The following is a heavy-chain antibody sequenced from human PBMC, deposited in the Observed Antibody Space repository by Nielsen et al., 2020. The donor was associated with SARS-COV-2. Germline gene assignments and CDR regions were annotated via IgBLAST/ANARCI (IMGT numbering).Heavy chain of an antibody. CDR1: GFTFSSYW. D-gene: IGHD3-9*01. CDR3: ARDGGYFDWFRYYYYGMDV. Sequence: GESLKISCAASGFTFSSYWMHWVRQAPGKGLVWVSRINSDGSSTSYADSVKGRFTISRDNAKNSLYLQMNSLRAEDTAVYYCARDGGYFDWFRYYYYGMDVWGQGTTVTVSS. V-gene: IGHV3-74*01. J-gene: IGHJ6*02. CDR2: INSDGSST.